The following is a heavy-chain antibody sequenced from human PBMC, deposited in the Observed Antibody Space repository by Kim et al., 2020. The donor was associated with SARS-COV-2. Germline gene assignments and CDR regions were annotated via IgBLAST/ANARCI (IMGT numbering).Heavy chain of an antibody. CDR1: GFTFSSYG. V-gene: IGHV3-30*18. CDR2: ISYDGSNK. Sequence: GGSLRLSCAASGFTFSSYGMHWVRQAPGKGLEWVAVISYDGSNKYYADSVKGRFTISRDNSKNTLYLQMNSLRAEDTAVYYCAKGVPADDEIEYFQHWGQGTLVTVSS. D-gene: IGHD2-2*01. CDR3: AKGVPADDEIEYFQH. J-gene: IGHJ1*01.